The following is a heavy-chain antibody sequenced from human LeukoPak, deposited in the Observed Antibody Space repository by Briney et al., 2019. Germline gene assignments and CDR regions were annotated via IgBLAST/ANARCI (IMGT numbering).Heavy chain of an antibody. CDR2: IGNSGSST. Sequence: GSLRLSCAASGFIFSNYGMNWFRQAPGKGLEWVSAIGNSGSSTYYADSVKGRFTISRDNSKNTVYLQMNSLSAEDTAVYYCATIGSSWDYWGQGTLVTVSS. CDR1: GFIFSNYG. CDR3: ATIGSSWDY. D-gene: IGHD1-26*01. J-gene: IGHJ4*02. V-gene: IGHV3-23*01.